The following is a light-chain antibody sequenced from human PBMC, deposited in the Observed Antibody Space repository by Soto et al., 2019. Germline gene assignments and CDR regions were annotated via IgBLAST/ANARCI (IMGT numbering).Light chain of an antibody. Sequence: QPVLTQPASVSGSPGQSITISCTGTSSDVGGYNYVSWYQQHPGKAPKLMIYDVTSRPSGVSNRFSGSKSGNTASLTISGLQAEDEADYYCSSYTSSSTLFYVFGTGTQLTVL. CDR2: DVT. CDR3: SSYTSSSTLFYV. V-gene: IGLV2-14*01. CDR1: SSDVGGYNY. J-gene: IGLJ1*01.